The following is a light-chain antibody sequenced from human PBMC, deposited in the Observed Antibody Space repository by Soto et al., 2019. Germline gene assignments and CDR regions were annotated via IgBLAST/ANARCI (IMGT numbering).Light chain of an antibody. J-gene: IGKJ4*01. Sequence: EIVLTQSPGTLSLSPGESATLSCRASQSVSSSYLAWYQQKPGQAPRLLIYGASSRATGVPARFSGSGSGTEFTLTINSLQSEDFAVYYCQRYNNWPLTFGGGTKVDIK. V-gene: IGKV3-15*01. CDR1: QSVSSSY. CDR2: GAS. CDR3: QRYNNWPLT.